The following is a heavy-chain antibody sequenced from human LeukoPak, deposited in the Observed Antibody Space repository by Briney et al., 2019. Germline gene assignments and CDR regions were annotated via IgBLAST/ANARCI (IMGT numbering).Heavy chain of an antibody. CDR1: GFSFSDNA. CDR3: ARGVGGVATGLLTS. V-gene: IGHV3-30*04. D-gene: IGHD6-13*01. Sequence: PGRSLRLSCAASGFSFSDNALHWVRQAPGKGLEWVAVISSDGRNKDYADSVKGRFTISRDNSKNTLYLQVNSLRTDDTAVYYCARGVGGVATGLLTSWGQGTLVTVSS. CDR2: ISSDGRNK. J-gene: IGHJ4*02.